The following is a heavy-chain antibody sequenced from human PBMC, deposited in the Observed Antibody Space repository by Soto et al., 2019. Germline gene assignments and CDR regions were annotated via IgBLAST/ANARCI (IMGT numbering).Heavy chain of an antibody. CDR3: ARYGYYYDSSGQEADYYYYGMDV. J-gene: IGHJ6*02. D-gene: IGHD3-22*01. V-gene: IGHV1-18*01. CDR2: ISAYNGNT. CDR1: GYTFTSYG. Sequence: GASVKVSWKASGYTFTSYGSSWVRQAPGQGLEWMGWISAYNGNTNYAQKLQGRVTMTTDTSTSTAYMELRSLRSDDTAVYYCARYGYYYDSSGQEADYYYYGMDVWGQGTTVTVSS.